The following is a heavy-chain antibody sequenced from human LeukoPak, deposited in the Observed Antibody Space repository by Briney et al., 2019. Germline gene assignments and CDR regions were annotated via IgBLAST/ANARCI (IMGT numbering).Heavy chain of an antibody. Sequence: GGSLRLSCAASGFTFSSYTTNWVRQAPGKGLEWISYIMRTAADVTSYADSVEGRFTISRDDAKNSLYLQMNSLRDDVTAVYYCVRDWSYAFDLWGQGTMVTVSS. CDR3: VRDWSYAFDL. CDR1: GFTFSSYT. V-gene: IGHV3-48*02. J-gene: IGHJ3*01. CDR2: IMRTAADVT.